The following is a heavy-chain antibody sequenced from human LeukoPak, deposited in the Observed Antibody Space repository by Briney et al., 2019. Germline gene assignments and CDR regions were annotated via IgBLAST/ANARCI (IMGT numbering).Heavy chain of an antibody. CDR3: ARVPVGEWFGDPLENWFDP. Sequence: ASVKVSCKASGYTFSSYGVTWVRQAPGQGLEWMGWISAYNGNIKYIQKFQGRVTMTTDTSTSTAYMEMGSLRSDDTAVYYCARVPVGEWFGDPLENWFDPWGQGTLVTVSS. V-gene: IGHV1-18*01. J-gene: IGHJ5*02. D-gene: IGHD3-10*01. CDR1: GYTFSSYG. CDR2: ISAYNGNI.